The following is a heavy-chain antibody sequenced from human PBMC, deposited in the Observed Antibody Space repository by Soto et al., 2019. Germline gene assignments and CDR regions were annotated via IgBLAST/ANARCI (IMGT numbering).Heavy chain of an antibody. Sequence: VQLQESGPGLVKASETLSLTCTVSGGSVSSGGYYWSWIRQPPGKGLEWIGFIYYNGSTNFNHALKSRVTISVDTSKNQFSMKLRSVAAADTAFYYCARWRHDYGDQNWFDPWGPGTQVTVSS. CDR2: IYYNGST. CDR3: ARWRHDYGDQNWFDP. D-gene: IGHD4-17*01. CDR1: GGSVSSGGYY. V-gene: IGHV4-61*08. J-gene: IGHJ5*02.